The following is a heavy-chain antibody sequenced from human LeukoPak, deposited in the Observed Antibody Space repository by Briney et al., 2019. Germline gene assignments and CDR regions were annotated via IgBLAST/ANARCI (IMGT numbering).Heavy chain of an antibody. Sequence: KTGGSLRLSCAASGFTFSRYWMNWVRQAPGKGLEWVSSISSSSSYIYYADSVKGRFTISRDNAKNSLYLQMNSLRAEDTAVYYCARYSSGWYDWFDPWGQGTLVTVSS. V-gene: IGHV3-21*01. J-gene: IGHJ5*02. CDR1: GFTFSRYW. D-gene: IGHD6-19*01. CDR3: ARYSSGWYDWFDP. CDR2: ISSSSSYI.